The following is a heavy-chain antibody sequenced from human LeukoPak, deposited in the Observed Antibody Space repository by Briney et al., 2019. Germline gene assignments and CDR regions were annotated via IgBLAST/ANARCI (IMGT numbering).Heavy chain of an antibody. V-gene: IGHV4-39*07. CDR1: GGSISSSSYY. CDR2: IYYSGST. J-gene: IGHJ4*02. D-gene: IGHD6-19*01. Sequence: SETLSLTCTVSGGSISSSSYYWGWIRQPPGKGLEWIGSIYYSGSTYYNPSLKSRVTISVDTSKNQFSLKLSSVTAADTAVYYCARGGQWLVSIQLWGQGTLVTVSS. CDR3: ARGGQWLVSIQL.